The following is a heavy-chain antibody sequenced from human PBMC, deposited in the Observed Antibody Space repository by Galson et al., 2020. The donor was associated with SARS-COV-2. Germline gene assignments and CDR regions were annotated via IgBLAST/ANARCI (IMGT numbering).Heavy chain of an antibody. D-gene: IGHD1-1*01. J-gene: IGHJ4*02. CDR2: ISGSSSAI. V-gene: IGHV3-48*02. CDR3: VRDSDNWWNY. CDR1: GFTFSSHS. Sequence: GGSLRLSCAASGFTFSSHSMNWVRQAPGKGLEWVSYISGSSSAIYYADSVKGRFTISRDNAKNSLYLQMNSLRDEDTAVYYCVRDSDNWWNYWGQGTLVTVSS.